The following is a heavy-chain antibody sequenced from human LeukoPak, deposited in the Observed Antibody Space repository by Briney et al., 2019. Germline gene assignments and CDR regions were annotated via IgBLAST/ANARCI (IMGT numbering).Heavy chain of an antibody. CDR3: ARAPYGDYSYYYYMDV. D-gene: IGHD4-17*01. J-gene: IGHJ6*03. CDR1: GYTFTSYG. V-gene: IGHV1-18*01. Sequence: ASVKVSCKASGYTFTSYGISWVRQAPGQGLEWMGWISAYNGNTNYAQKLQGRVTITTDTSTSTAYMELRSLRSDDTAVYYCARAPYGDYSYYYYMDVWGKGTTVTVSS. CDR2: ISAYNGNT.